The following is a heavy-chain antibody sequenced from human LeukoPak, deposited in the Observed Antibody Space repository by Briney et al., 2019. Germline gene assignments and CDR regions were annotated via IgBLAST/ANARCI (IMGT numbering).Heavy chain of an antibody. Sequence: PSETLSLTCTASGGSINGYYWNWIRQPPGKGLEWIGYIYYTGSTNYNPSLKSRVTISLDTSKNQFSLKLSSVTAADTAVYYCARDRWFDTWGQGTVLTVSS. CDR1: GGSINGYY. CDR2: IYYTGST. J-gene: IGHJ5*02. V-gene: IGHV4-59*01. CDR3: ARDRWFDT.